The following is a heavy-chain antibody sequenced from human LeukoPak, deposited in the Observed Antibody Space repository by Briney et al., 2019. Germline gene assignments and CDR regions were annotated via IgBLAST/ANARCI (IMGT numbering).Heavy chain of an antibody. Sequence: PGGSLRLSCAASGFNFSRYSMNWVRQAPGKGLEWVSYISSSSRTIYYAESVKGRFTISRDNAKNSLYLQMNSLRAEDTAVYYCARRGYSSSWIRFDYWGQGTLVTVSS. CDR1: GFNFSRYS. J-gene: IGHJ4*02. CDR3: ARRGYSSSWIRFDY. V-gene: IGHV3-48*01. D-gene: IGHD6-13*01. CDR2: ISSSSRTI.